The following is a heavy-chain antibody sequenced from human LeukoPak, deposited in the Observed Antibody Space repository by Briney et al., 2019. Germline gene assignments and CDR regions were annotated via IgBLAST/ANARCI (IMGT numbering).Heavy chain of an antibody. CDR3: ASGGAFDI. V-gene: IGHV5-51*01. D-gene: IGHD3-10*01. Sequence: LERMALIYPGDSHTKYSPPFQRQLPISADKSTRTAYLQSISLKASDTAMYYCASGGAFDIWGQGTMVTVSS. CDR2: IYPGDSHT. J-gene: IGHJ3*02.